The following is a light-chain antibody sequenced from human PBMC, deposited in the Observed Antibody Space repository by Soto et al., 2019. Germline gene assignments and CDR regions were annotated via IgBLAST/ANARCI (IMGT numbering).Light chain of an antibody. V-gene: IGLV2-23*01. Sequence: SALTQPAPASGSPGQSITISCTGTSSDVGSYNLVSWYQQHPGKAPKLMIYEGSKRPSGVSNRFSGSKSGNTASLTISGLQAEDEADYYCCSYAGSRVFGGGTKLTVL. CDR1: SSDVGSYNL. CDR3: CSYAGSRV. CDR2: EGS. J-gene: IGLJ3*02.